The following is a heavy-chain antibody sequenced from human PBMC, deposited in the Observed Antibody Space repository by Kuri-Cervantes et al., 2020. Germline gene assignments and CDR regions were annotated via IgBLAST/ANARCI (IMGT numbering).Heavy chain of an antibody. D-gene: IGHD3-3*01. CDR2: IWYDGSNK. J-gene: IGHJ6*02. CDR1: GFIFSSYG. Sequence: LSLTCAVSGFIFSSYGVHWVRQAPGKGLEWVAVIWYDGSNKYYADPVKGRFTISRDNSKNTLYLQMNSLRAEDTAVYYCARDPALRFLEWLLQTQLVEEGYYGMDVWGQGTTVTVSS. CDR3: ARDPALRFLEWLLQTQLVEEGYYGMDV. V-gene: IGHV3-33*08.